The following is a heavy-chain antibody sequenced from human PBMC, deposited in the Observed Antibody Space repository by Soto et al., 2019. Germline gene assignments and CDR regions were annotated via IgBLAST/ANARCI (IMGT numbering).Heavy chain of an antibody. Sequence: QLQLQESGPGLVKPSETLSLTCTVSGCSISSSSYYWGWIRQPPGKGLEWIGSIYYSGSTYYNPSLKSRVTISVDTSKNQFSLKLSSVTAADTAVYYCARPIFGPLAAAETVRMDVWGKGTTVTVSS. J-gene: IGHJ6*04. CDR2: IYYSGST. CDR1: GCSISSSSYY. D-gene: IGHD6-13*01. CDR3: ARPIFGPLAAAETVRMDV. V-gene: IGHV4-39*01.